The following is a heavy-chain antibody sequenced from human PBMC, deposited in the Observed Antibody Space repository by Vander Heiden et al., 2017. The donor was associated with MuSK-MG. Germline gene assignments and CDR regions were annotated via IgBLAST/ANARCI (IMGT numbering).Heavy chain of an antibody. CDR3: AKDLRGLEVPRDT. D-gene: IGHD3-3*01. Sequence: LLQCGGGCVQPGGCLRLSCAASDCSLSKTPFTWVRQAPGKGLAWVASISATGGATYYVDSVKGRFTISRDNSNNTLFLQMDSLRLDDTAVYYCAKDLRGLEVPRDTWGQVSLVTVSS. CDR1: DCSLSKTP. CDR2: ISATGGAT. J-gene: IGHJ5*02. V-gene: IGHV3-23*01.